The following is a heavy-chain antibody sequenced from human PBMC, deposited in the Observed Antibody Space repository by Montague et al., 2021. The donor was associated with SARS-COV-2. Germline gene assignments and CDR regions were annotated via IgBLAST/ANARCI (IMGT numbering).Heavy chain of an antibody. Sequence: SLRLSCAASGFTFSIYAMSWVRQAPGKGPQWVSTFTGGNTFYADSVKGRFTISRDNYKNTLYLQMNSLGAEDTAIYYCAKAEEPGNHLSVGLDSWGPGTLVTVSS. CDR2: FTGGNT. D-gene: IGHD1-14*01. J-gene: IGHJ4*02. CDR3: AKAEEPGNHLSVGLDS. V-gene: IGHV3-23*01. CDR1: GFTFSIYA.